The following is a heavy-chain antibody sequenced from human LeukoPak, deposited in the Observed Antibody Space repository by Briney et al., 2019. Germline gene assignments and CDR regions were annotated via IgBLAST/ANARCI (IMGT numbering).Heavy chain of an antibody. CDR3: TRERITMIVVVHDY. CDR1: GFTFGDYA. CDR2: IRSKAYGGTT. D-gene: IGHD3-22*01. J-gene: IGHJ4*02. Sequence: NPGGSLRLSCTASGFTFGDYAMSWFRQAPGKGLEWVGFIRSKAYGGTTEYAAPVKGRFTISRDDSKSIAYLQMNSLKTEDTAVYYCTRERITMIVVVHDYWGQGTLVTVSS. V-gene: IGHV3-49*05.